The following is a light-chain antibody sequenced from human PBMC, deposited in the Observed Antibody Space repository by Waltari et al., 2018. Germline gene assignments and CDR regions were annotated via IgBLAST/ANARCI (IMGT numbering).Light chain of an antibody. J-gene: IGKJ1*01. CDR1: QSVGSK. CDR2: DAY. Sequence: EIEMTQSPATLSVSPGERATLSCRASQSVGSKLAWYQQKPGQAPRLLIYDAYTRATGIPARFTGSGSGTEFTLTISSLQPEDFAVYHCLQYNHWPPWTFGQGTKVEIK. CDR3: LQYNHWPPWT. V-gene: IGKV3-15*01.